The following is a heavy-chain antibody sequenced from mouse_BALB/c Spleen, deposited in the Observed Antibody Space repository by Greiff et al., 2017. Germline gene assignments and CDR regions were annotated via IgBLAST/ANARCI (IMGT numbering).Heavy chain of an antibody. J-gene: IGHJ3*01. CDR3: ARDHYGSSSAWFAY. CDR2: IWAGGST. V-gene: IGHV2-9*02. D-gene: IGHD1-1*01. CDR1: GFSLTSYG. Sequence: VQVVESGPGLVAPSQSLSITCTVSGFSLTSYGVHWVRQPPGKGLEWLGVIWAGGSTNYNSALMSRLSISKDNSKSQVFLKMNSLQTDDTAMYYCARDHYGSSSAWFAYWGQGTLVTVSA.